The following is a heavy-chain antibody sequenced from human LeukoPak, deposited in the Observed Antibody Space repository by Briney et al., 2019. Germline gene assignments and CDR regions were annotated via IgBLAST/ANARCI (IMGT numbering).Heavy chain of an antibody. J-gene: IGHJ6*02. V-gene: IGHV1-69*04. Sequence: SVKVSCKASGGTFSSYAISWVRQAPGQGLEWMGRIIPILGIANYAQKFQGRVTITADKSTSTAYMELSSLRSEDTAAYYCARVSTFTVVVPAAIPDDYYYYGMDVWGQGTTVTVSS. CDR2: IIPILGIA. CDR3: ARVSTFTVVVPAAIPDDYYYYGMDV. D-gene: IGHD2-2*02. CDR1: GGTFSSYA.